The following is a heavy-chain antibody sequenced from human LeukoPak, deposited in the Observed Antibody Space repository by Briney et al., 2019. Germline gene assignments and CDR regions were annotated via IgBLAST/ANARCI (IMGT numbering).Heavy chain of an antibody. D-gene: IGHD3-10*01. Sequence: GGSLRLSCAVFGFTVSGNYMSWVRQAPRKGLEWVSAIYTDGNTHYAGSVKGRFTISRDSFKNTLYLQMNSLRAEDTAVYYCASSNLGSLGQFDPWGQGTLVTVSS. CDR2: IYTDGNT. CDR3: ASSNLGSLGQFDP. CDR1: GFTVSGNY. V-gene: IGHV3-66*01. J-gene: IGHJ5*02.